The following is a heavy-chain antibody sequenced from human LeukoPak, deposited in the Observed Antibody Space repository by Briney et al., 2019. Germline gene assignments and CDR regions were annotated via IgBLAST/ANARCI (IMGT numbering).Heavy chain of an antibody. D-gene: IGHD5-12*01. Sequence: SETLSLTFTVSGGSISSSSYYWGWIRQPPGKGLEWIGSIYYSGSTYYNPSLKSRVTISVDTSKNQFSLKLSSVTAADTAVYYCAGATYYYYYMDVWGKGTTVTVSS. CDR2: IYYSGST. CDR3: AGATYYYYYMDV. CDR1: GGSISSSSYY. J-gene: IGHJ6*03. V-gene: IGHV4-39*07.